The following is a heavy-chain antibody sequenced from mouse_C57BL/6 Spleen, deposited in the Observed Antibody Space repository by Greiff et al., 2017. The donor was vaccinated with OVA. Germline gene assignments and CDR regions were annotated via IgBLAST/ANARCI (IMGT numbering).Heavy chain of an antibody. J-gene: IGHJ4*01. CDR1: GYTFTDYY. V-gene: IGHV1-26*01. CDR2: INPNNGGT. CDR3: ARWGFYAMDY. Sequence: DVQLQESGPELVKPGASVKISCKASGYTFTDYYMNWVKQSPGKSLEWIGDINPNNGGTSYNQKFKGKATLTVDKSSSTAYMELRSLTSEDAAVYYCARWGFYAMDYWGQGTSVTVSS.